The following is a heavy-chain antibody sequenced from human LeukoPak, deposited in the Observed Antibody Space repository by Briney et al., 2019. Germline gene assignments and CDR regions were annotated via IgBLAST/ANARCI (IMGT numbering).Heavy chain of an antibody. Sequence: GRSLRLSCAASGFTFSIYGMHWVRQAPGKGLEWVAFISYDGSIKYYGDSVKGRFTISRDNSKNTPYLQINRLGAEDTAVYYRAKIPTLANYLNYWGQGTLVTVSS. CDR2: ISYDGSIK. CDR3: AKIPTLANYLNY. CDR1: GFTFSIYG. J-gene: IGHJ4*02. V-gene: IGHV3-30*18. D-gene: IGHD2-21*01.